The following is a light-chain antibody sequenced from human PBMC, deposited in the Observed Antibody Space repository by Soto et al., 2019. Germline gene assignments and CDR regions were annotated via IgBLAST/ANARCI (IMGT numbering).Light chain of an antibody. CDR2: GAS. J-gene: IGKJ4*01. Sequence: EIVMTQSPATLSVSPGERATLSCRASQSVSSNLAWYQQKPGQAPRLLIYGASTRATVIPASFSGSGSGTEFTLTTSSLHSADFALYYSQQSNNGPPLPSVGGTVVDIK. CDR3: QQSNNGPPLP. V-gene: IGKV3-15*01. CDR1: QSVSSN.